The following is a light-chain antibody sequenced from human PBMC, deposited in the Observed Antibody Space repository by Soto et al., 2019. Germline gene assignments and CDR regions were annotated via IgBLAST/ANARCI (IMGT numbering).Light chain of an antibody. CDR1: SSDVGGYNY. V-gene: IGLV2-11*01. CDR3: CSSAGTYTPVV. J-gene: IGLJ2*01. Sequence: QSALTQPRSVSGSPGQSVTISCAGTSSDVGGYNYVSWYQQYPGKAPKLMISDVSKRPSGVPDRFSGSKSGNTASLTISGLQAEDEADYYCCSSAGTYTPVVFGGGTKLTVL. CDR2: DVS.